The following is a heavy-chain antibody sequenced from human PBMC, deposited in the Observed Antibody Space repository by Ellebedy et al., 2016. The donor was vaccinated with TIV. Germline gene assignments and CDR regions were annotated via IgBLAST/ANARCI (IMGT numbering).Heavy chain of an antibody. J-gene: IGHJ3*02. CDR2: IWYDGSNK. V-gene: IGHV3-33*01. CDR1: GFTFSSYG. CDR3: ARDADIAVVEAPNGGAFDI. Sequence: GESLKISXAASGFTFSSYGMHWVRQAPGKGLEWVAVIWYDGSNKYYADSVKGRFTISRDNSKNTLYLQMNSLRAEDTAVYYCARDADIAVVEAPNGGAFDIWGQGTMVTVSA. D-gene: IGHD2-15*01.